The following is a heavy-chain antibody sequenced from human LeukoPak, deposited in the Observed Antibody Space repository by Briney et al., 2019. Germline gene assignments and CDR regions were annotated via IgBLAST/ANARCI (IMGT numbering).Heavy chain of an antibody. Sequence: PGGSLRLSCAASGFTFDDYAMHWVRQAPGKGLEWVSGISWNSGSIGYADSVKGRFTISRDNAKNSLYLQMNSLRAEDTAVYYCAREGCFGSRCYSSTPSWYYYYMDVWGKGTTVTVSS. D-gene: IGHD2-21*02. J-gene: IGHJ6*03. V-gene: IGHV3-9*01. CDR1: GFTFDDYA. CDR2: ISWNSGSI. CDR3: AREGCFGSRCYSSTPSWYYYYMDV.